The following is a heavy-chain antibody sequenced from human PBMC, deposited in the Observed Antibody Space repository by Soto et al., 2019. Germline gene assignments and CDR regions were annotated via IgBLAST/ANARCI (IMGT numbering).Heavy chain of an antibody. Sequence: SLRLSCAASGFTFSTYAMNWVRQAPGKGLEWVSGISGSGDSTYYADSVKGRFTVSRDNSKNTLYLQMNSLRAEDTAVFYCAKERSSGWSLDCWGKGTLVTVSS. J-gene: IGHJ4*02. D-gene: IGHD6-19*01. CDR3: AKERSSGWSLDC. V-gene: IGHV3-23*01. CDR1: GFTFSTYA. CDR2: ISGSGDST.